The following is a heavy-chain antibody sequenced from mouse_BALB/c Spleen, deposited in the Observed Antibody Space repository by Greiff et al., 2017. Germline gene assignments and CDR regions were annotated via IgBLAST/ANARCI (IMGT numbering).Heavy chain of an antibody. V-gene: IGHV5-6-5*01. J-gene: IGHJ3*01. CDR2: ISSGGSP. CDR3: ARKGTLLLRSSAWFAY. Sequence: EVQRVESGGGLVKPGGSLKLSCAASGFTFSSYAMSWVRQTPEKRLEWVASISSGGSPYYPDSVKGRFTISRDNARNILYLQMSSLRSEDTAMYYCARKGTLLLRSSAWFAYWGQGTLVTVSA. D-gene: IGHD1-1*01. CDR1: GFTFSSYA.